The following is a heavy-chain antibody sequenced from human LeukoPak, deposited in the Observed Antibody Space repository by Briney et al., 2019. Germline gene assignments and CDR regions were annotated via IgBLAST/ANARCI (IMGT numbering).Heavy chain of an antibody. D-gene: IGHD3-10*01. CDR3: AREGYYYGSGSYYDESYYYYYYMDV. J-gene: IGHJ6*03. CDR2: INTNTGNP. V-gene: IGHV7-4-1*02. CDR1: GYTFTSYA. Sequence: ASVKVSCKASGYTFTSYAMNWVRQAPGQGLEWMGWINTNTGNPTYAQGFTGRFVFSLDTSASTAYLQISSLKAEDTAVYYCAREGYYYGSGSYYDESYYYYYYMDVWGKGTTVTVSS.